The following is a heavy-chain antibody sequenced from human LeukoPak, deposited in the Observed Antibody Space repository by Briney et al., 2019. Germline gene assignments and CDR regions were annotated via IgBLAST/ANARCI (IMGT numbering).Heavy chain of an antibody. Sequence: ASVKVSCTASGYTFTSYYMHWVRQAPGQGLEWMGIINPSGGSTSYAQKFQGRVTMTRDTSTSTVYMELSSLRSEDTAVYYCARGKITFGGVIALAEYFQHWGQGTLVTVSS. J-gene: IGHJ1*01. D-gene: IGHD3-16*02. CDR1: GYTFTSYY. V-gene: IGHV1-46*01. CDR3: ARGKITFGGVIALAEYFQH. CDR2: INPSGGST.